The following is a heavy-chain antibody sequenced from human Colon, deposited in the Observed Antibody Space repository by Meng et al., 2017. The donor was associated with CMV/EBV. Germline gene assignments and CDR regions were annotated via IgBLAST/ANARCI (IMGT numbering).Heavy chain of an antibody. J-gene: IGHJ4*02. V-gene: IGHV3-30*02. CDR1: GLTFSSKW. Sequence: VLWGECGGRLVQPGGSLRLSCAASGLTFSSKWMHWVRQAPGKGLEWVTFIRNDRSYEYYADSVQGRFTVSRDNSKNTMYLQMNSLGGDDTAVYYCAKVADYADFVMEYWGQGTLVTVSS. CDR2: IRNDRSYE. CDR3: AKVADYADFVMEY. D-gene: IGHD4-17*01.